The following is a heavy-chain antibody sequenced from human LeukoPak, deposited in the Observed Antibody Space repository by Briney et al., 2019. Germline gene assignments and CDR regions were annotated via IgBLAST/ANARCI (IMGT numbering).Heavy chain of an antibody. CDR3: ARDRAYYDY. J-gene: IGHJ4*02. CDR2: IKQDGSEK. CDR1: GFTFSSYW. Sequence: PGGSLRLSCAASGFTFSSYWMSWVRQAPGKGLEWVANIKQDGSEKYYVDSVKGRFIISRDNAETSLFLQMNSLRAEDTAVYYCARDRAYYDYWGQGTLVTVSS. V-gene: IGHV3-7*01. D-gene: IGHD4/OR15-4a*01.